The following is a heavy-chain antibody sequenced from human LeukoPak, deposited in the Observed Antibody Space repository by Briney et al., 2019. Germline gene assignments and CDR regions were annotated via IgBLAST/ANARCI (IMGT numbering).Heavy chain of an antibody. D-gene: IGHD2-2*01. CDR3: ARDEGSSYPFDY. Sequence: SDTLSLTCTVSGGSISSSSYYWGWIRQPPGRGLEWIGSIYYSGSTYYNPSLKSRVTISVDTSKNQFPLNLSSVTAADTAVYFCARDEGSSYPFDYWGQGTLVTVSS. CDR1: GGSISSSSYY. J-gene: IGHJ4*02. CDR2: IYYSGST. V-gene: IGHV4-39*06.